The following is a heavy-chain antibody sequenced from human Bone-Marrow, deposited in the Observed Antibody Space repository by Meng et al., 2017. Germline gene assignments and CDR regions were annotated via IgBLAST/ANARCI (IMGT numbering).Heavy chain of an antibody. CDR1: GGSVSSGSYY. J-gene: IGHJ4*02. CDR2: IYYSGGT. D-gene: IGHD6-19*01. Sequence: SETLSLTCTVSGGSVSSGSYYWSWIRQPPGKGLEWIGYIYYSGGTNYNPSLKSRVIISVDTSKNQFSLKLSSVTAADTAVYYCARTVGSGWYYFGFSFDYWGQGTLVTVSS. CDR3: ARTVGSGWYYFGFSFDY. V-gene: IGHV4-61*01.